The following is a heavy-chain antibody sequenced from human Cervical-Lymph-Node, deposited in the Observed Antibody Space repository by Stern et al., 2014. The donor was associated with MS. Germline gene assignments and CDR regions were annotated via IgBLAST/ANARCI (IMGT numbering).Heavy chain of an antibody. CDR2: IYHSGST. D-gene: IGHD2-21*01. CDR3: ARGGVIYTQDRNGFDV. Sequence: QVQLQESGSGQAKPSQTLSLTCAVSGGSISSGGSSWNWIRQPPGKGLEWIGFIYHSGSTYYNPSLNGRVFISVDTSKKQLALDLRSVAAADTAVYYCARGGVIYTQDRNGFDVWGQGTMVTVSS. J-gene: IGHJ3*01. V-gene: IGHV4-30-2*01. CDR1: GGSISSGGSS.